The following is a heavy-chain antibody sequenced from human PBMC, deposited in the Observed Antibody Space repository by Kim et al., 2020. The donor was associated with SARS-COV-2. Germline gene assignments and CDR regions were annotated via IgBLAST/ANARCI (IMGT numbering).Heavy chain of an antibody. CDR1: GGSISSGDYY. CDR2: IYYSGST. Sequence: SETLSLTCTVSGGSISSGDYYWSWIRQPPGKGLEWIGYIYYSGSTYYNPSLKSRVTISVDTSKNQFSLKLSSVTAADTAVYYCARVVYGDYREDYYYYMDVWGKGTTVTVSS. V-gene: IGHV4-30-4*01. J-gene: IGHJ6*03. D-gene: IGHD4-17*01. CDR3: ARVVYGDYREDYYYYMDV.